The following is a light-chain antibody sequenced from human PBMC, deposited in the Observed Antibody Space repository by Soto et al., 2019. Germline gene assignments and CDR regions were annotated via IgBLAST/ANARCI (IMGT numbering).Light chain of an antibody. CDR3: QQSYSTPQT. J-gene: IGKJ1*01. CDR2: AAS. Sequence: GDGVTISCRASQSVTTYLNWYQQKPGKAPKLLIYAASSLQSGVPSRFSASGSGTNFTLTISSLQPEDFATYYCQQSYSTPQTFGQGTKVDNK. V-gene: IGKV1-39*01. CDR1: QSVTTY.